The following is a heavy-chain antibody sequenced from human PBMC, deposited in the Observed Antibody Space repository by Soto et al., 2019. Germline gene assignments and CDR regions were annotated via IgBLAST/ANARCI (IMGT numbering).Heavy chain of an antibody. D-gene: IGHD3-10*01. CDR2: IFHDGTA. CDR3: ARLVYDTRLNYMYFDF. Sequence: SETLSLTSSVSGVSLTSANWWTLVRPAPQRGLEYIGEIFHDGTANYYPSFERRVAMSVDTSRNQFSLKLTSVTAADTAVYFCARLVYDTRLNYMYFDFWGPGTLVTV. V-gene: IGHV4-4*02. CDR1: GVSLTSANW. J-gene: IGHJ4*02.